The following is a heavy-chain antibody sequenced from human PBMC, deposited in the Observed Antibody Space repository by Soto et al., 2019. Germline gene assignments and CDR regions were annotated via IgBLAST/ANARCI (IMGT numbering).Heavy chain of an antibody. CDR3: ARQGSGSDNYYYYMDV. V-gene: IGHV3-7*01. D-gene: IGHD3-10*01. Sequence: GGSLRLSCAASGFTFSSYWMSWVRQAPGKGLEWVANIKQDGSEKYYVDSVKGRFTISRDNAKTSLYLQMNSLRAEDTAVYYCARQGSGSDNYYYYMDVWGKGTTVTVPS. J-gene: IGHJ6*03. CDR2: IKQDGSEK. CDR1: GFTFSSYW.